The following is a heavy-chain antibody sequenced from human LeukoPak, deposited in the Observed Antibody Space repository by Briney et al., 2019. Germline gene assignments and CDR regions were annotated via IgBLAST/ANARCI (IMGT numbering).Heavy chain of an antibody. CDR2: INAGNGNT. Sequence: ASVKVSCKASGYTFTSYAMHWVRQAPGQRLEWMGWINAGNGNTKYSQKFQGRVTITRDTSASTAYMELSSLRSEDTAVYYCARDQLAVADQFDYWGQGTLVTVSS. CDR3: ARDQLAVADQFDY. D-gene: IGHD6-19*01. CDR1: GYTFTSYA. V-gene: IGHV1-3*01. J-gene: IGHJ4*02.